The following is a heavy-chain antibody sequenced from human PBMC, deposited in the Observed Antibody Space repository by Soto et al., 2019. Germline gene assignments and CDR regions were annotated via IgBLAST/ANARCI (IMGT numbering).Heavy chain of an antibody. CDR2: INPSGGST. CDR1: GYGLRVDF. D-gene: IGHD1-26*01. J-gene: IGHJ3*02. CDR3: ARDLPPGVGATTPHDAFDI. V-gene: IGHV1-46*01. Sequence: CKRAGYGLRVDFRDWVRNKTSKGLEWMGIINPSGGSTSYAQKFQGRVTMTRDTSTSTVYMELSSLRSEDTAVYYCARDLPPGVGATTPHDAFDIWGQGTMVTVSS.